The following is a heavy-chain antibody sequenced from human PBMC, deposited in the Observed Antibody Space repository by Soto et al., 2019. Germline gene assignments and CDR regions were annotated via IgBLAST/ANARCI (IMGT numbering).Heavy chain of an antibody. CDR1: GFTFTSSA. CDR2: IVVGSGNT. D-gene: IGHD3-22*01. Sequence: SVKVSCKASGFTFTSSAVQWVRQARGQRLEWIGWIVVGSGNTNYAQKFQERVTTTRDMSTSTAYMELSSLRSEDTAVYYCAAYYYDSSGYYIGYAFDIWGQGTMVTVSS. CDR3: AAYYYDSSGYYIGYAFDI. J-gene: IGHJ3*02. V-gene: IGHV1-58*01.